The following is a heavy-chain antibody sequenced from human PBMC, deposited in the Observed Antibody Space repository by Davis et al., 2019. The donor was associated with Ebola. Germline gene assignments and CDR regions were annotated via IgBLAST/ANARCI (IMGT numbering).Heavy chain of an antibody. CDR1: GFTLRNSA. D-gene: IGHD4-11*01. J-gene: IGHJ4*02. CDR3: ATQGGYSNGGHFDF. CDR2: VAFDGSNK. V-gene: IGHV3-30*14. Sequence: GGSLRLSCVVSGFTLRNSAMVWVRQAPGKGLEWVASVAFDGSNKFYADSVKGRFTISRDDSKDTLYLQMSSLRADDTAVYYCATQGGYSNGGHFDFWGQGTLVTVSS.